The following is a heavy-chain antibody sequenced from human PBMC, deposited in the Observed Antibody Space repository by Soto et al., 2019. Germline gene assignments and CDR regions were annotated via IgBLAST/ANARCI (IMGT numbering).Heavy chain of an antibody. CDR2: ISAYTGNT. CDR1: GYTFTNYG. V-gene: IGHV1-18*01. CDR3: ARDLNGDYRNWFDP. D-gene: IGHD4-17*01. Sequence: QVQLVQSGAEVKKPGASVKVSCKASGYTFTNYGINWVRQAPGQGLEWMGWISAYTGNTNYAQKFQGRVTMTTDTSTRTADMELRSLRSDDTAVYYCARDLNGDYRNWFDPWGQGTLVTVSS. J-gene: IGHJ5*02.